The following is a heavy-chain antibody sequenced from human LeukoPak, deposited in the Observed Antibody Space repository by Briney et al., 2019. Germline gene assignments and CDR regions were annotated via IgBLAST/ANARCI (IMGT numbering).Heavy chain of an antibody. CDR2: IYYSGST. CDR3: ARDSGYDWEGHNWFDP. V-gene: IGHV4-39*02. CDR1: GGSISSSSYY. J-gene: IGHJ5*02. D-gene: IGHD5-12*01. Sequence: SETLSLTCTVSGGSISSSSYYWGWIRQPPGKGLDWIGSIYYSGSTYYNPSLKSRVTISVDTSKNQFSLKLSSVTAADTAVYYCARDSGYDWEGHNWFDPWGQGTLVTVSS.